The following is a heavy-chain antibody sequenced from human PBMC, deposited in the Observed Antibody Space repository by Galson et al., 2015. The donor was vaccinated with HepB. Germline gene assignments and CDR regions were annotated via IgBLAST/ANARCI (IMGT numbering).Heavy chain of an antibody. J-gene: IGHJ1*01. D-gene: IGHD4-23*01. CDR3: AREASVYGGNKYFQH. CDR2: IYYSGGT. Sequence: ETLSLTCTVSGGSISSSSYYWGWIRQPPGKGLEWIGSIYYSGGTDYNPSPKSRVTISVDTSKNQFSLKLTSVIAADTAVYYCAREASVYGGNKYFQHWGQGTLVTVSS. CDR1: GGSISSSSYY. V-gene: IGHV4-39*02.